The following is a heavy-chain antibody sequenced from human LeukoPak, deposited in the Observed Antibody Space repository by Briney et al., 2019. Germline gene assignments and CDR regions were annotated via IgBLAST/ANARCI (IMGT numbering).Heavy chain of an antibody. Sequence: GVSLRLSWEASGFTFTSYWMTWVRQAPGKVLEWLANINYDGSVKFYAAFVKGRFTISRDNARNSLYLQMSSLRVEDTAVYYCGTSLDAAINTGGQGILVTVSS. CDR1: GFTFTSYW. CDR3: GTSLDAAINT. D-gene: IGHD5-18*01. V-gene: IGHV3-7*01. CDR2: INYDGSVK. J-gene: IGHJ4*02.